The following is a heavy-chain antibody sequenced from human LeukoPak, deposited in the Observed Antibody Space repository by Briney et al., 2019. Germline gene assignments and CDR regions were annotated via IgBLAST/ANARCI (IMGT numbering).Heavy chain of an antibody. CDR2: INPNSGGT. CDR3: ARVVDIVATTLFDY. CDR1: GYTFTGYY. Sequence: ASVKVSCKASGYTFTGYYMHWVRQAPGQGLEWMGWINPNSGGTNYAQKFQGRVTMTRDTSISTAYMELSRLRSDDTAVYYCARVVDIVATTLFDYWGQGTLVTVSP. V-gene: IGHV1-2*02. J-gene: IGHJ4*02. D-gene: IGHD5-12*01.